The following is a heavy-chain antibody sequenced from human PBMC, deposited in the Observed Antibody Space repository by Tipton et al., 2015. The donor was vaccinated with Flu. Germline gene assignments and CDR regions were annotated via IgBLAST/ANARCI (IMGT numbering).Heavy chain of an antibody. Sequence: QLVQSGAEVKKPGASVKVPCKASGYTFTGYYMHWVRQAPGQGLEWLGWLNPNSGGTNYAQKFQGRVTMTRDTSISTAYMELSRLRSDDTAVYYCARDLRDSSGYYPMSLDYWGQGTLVTVSS. CDR1: GYTFTGYY. D-gene: IGHD3-22*01. CDR3: ARDLRDSSGYYPMSLDY. V-gene: IGHV1-2*02. CDR2: LNPNSGGT. J-gene: IGHJ4*02.